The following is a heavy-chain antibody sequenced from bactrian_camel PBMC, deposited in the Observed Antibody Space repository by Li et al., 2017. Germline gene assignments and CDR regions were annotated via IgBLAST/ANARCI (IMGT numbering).Heavy chain of an antibody. CDR1: GFTFSNYA. CDR2: ILTGGTTA. V-gene: IGHV3S40*01. D-gene: IGHD4*01. CDR3: ATRLYSNLRPTAATLREESYNY. Sequence: DVQLVESGGGLVQPGGSLRLSCAISGFTFSNYAMTWVRQAPGKGLEWVAAILTGGTTAYYADFVEGRFTISQDNAKTTVYLQMNSLKPEDTAVYYCATRLYSNLRPTAATLREESYNYWGQGTQVTVS. J-gene: IGHJ4*01.